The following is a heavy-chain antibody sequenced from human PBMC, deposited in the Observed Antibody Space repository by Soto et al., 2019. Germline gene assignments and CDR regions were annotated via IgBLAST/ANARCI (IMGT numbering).Heavy chain of an antibody. CDR1: GFTFDDYA. J-gene: IGHJ4*02. CDR2: ISWNRGSI. V-gene: IGHV3-9*01. D-gene: IGHD3-3*01. Sequence: EVQLVESGGGLVQPGRSLRLSCAASGFTFDDYAMHWVRQAPGKGLEWVSGISWNRGSIGYADSVKGRFTISRDNAKKSLYLQMNSLRAEDTALYYCAKGVAGGYYFDYWGQGTLVTVSS. CDR3: AKGVAGGYYFDY.